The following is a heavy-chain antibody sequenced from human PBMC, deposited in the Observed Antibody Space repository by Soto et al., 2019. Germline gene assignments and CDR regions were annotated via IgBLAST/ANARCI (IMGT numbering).Heavy chain of an antibody. Sequence: EVQLVESGGGLVQPGGSLRLSCAASGFTFSSYSMIWVRQPPGKGLACISYIDSGGTTIYQTDSVKGRFTISRDNAKNSLYLQMTSRRGEDTAVYYCASRTSCWYSDYWGLGTLVTVSS. CDR1: GFTFSSYS. V-gene: IGHV3-48*01. J-gene: IGHJ4*02. CDR2: IDSGGTTI. CDR3: ASRTSCWYSDY. D-gene: IGHD2-2*01.